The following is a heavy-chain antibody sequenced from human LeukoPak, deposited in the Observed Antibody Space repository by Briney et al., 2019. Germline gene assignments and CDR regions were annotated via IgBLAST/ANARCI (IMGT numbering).Heavy chain of an antibody. D-gene: IGHD4/OR15-4a*01. Sequence: IPGGSLRLSCAASGFTFSTYNMNWVRQAPGKGLEWVSSITSDSRYMYYADSVKGRFTISRDNSKNTLYLQMNSLRAEDTAVYHCARRAGAYSHPYDYWGQGTLVTVSS. CDR1: GFTFSTYN. CDR2: ITSDSRYM. V-gene: IGHV3-21*04. J-gene: IGHJ4*02. CDR3: ARRAGAYSHPYDY.